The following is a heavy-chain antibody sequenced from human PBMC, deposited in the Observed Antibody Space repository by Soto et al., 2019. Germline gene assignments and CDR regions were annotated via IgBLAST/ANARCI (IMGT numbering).Heavy chain of an antibody. CDR1: GFTFSGYA. J-gene: IGHJ4*02. CDR3: ARENMEVSGTTFGVFGY. V-gene: IGHV3-48*01. CDR2: ISSGSSTI. Sequence: EVQLVESGGGLVQPGGSLRLSCAASGFTFSGYAMNWVRQFPGKGLEWVSYISSGSSTIYYADSVKGRFAISRDNAKNSLYLQMNSLRAEDTAVYYCARENMEVSGTTFGVFGYWGQGTLVTVSS. D-gene: IGHD6-19*01.